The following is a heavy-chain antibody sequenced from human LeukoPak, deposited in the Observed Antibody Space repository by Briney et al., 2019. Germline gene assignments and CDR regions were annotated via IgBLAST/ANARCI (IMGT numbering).Heavy chain of an antibody. D-gene: IGHD6-6*01. V-gene: IGHV3-53*01. Sequence: PGGSLRLSCTVSGFTVSSNSMSWVRQAPGKGLEWVSFIYSDNTHYSDSVKGRFTISRDNSKNTLYLQMNSLRAEDTAVYYCAKDSAPRVPSYFDYWGQGTLVTVSS. CDR3: AKDSAPRVPSYFDY. CDR1: GFTVSSNS. J-gene: IGHJ4*02. CDR2: IYSDNT.